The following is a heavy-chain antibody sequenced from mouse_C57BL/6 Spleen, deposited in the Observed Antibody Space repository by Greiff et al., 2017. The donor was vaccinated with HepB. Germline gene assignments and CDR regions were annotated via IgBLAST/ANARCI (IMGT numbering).Heavy chain of an antibody. D-gene: IGHD1-1*01. CDR1: GFTFSDYY. Sequence: EVKVVESEGGLVQPGSSMKLSCTASGFTFSDYYMAWVRQVPEKGLEWVANINYDGSSTYYLDSLKSRFIISRDNAKNILYLQMSSLKSEDTATYYCARDRGLLLRSWYFDVWGTGTTVTVSS. V-gene: IGHV5-16*01. J-gene: IGHJ1*03. CDR3: ARDRGLLLRSWYFDV. CDR2: INYDGSST.